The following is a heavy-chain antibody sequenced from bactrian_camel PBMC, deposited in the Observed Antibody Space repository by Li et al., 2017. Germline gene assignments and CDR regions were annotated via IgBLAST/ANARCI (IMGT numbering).Heavy chain of an antibody. Sequence: HVQLVESGGGSVQAGGSLKLSCAASRYVYNSWCMGWFRQAPGKEREGVASIDWDGSITYAASVKGRFTITKDNRKNTLYLQMNSLEPDDTAIYYCTPVLILSDGYCYKADNYWGQGTQVTVS. CDR3: TPVLILSDGYCYKADNY. CDR1: RYVYNSWC. D-gene: IGHD3*01. CDR2: IDWDGSI. V-gene: IGHV3S53*01. J-gene: IGHJ4*01.